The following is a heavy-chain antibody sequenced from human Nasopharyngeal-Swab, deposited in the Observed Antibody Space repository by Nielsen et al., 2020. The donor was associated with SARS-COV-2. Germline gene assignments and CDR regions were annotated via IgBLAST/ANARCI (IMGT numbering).Heavy chain of an antibody. Sequence: GESLKISCAASGFIFSDYAMSWVRQAPGKGLEWVSDITGIGGSTYYADSVKGRFTISRDNAKNSLYLQMNSLRAEDTAVYYCASDYVWGSYRSPDAFDIWGQGTMVTASS. D-gene: IGHD3-16*02. CDR1: GFIFSDYA. J-gene: IGHJ3*02. CDR3: ASDYVWGSYRSPDAFDI. CDR2: ITGIGGST. V-gene: IGHV3-23*01.